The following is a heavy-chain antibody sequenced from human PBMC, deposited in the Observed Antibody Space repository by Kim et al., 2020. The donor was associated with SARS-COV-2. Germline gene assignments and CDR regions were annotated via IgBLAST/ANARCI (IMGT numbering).Heavy chain of an antibody. Sequence: ASVKVSCKASGYTFTSYAMHWVRQAPGQRLEWMGWINAGNGNTKYSQKFQGRVTITRDTSASTAYMELSSLRSEDTAVYYCARVLVIAAAGPGYWGQGTLVTVSS. CDR1: GYTFTSYA. V-gene: IGHV1-3*01. J-gene: IGHJ4*02. CDR2: INAGNGNT. CDR3: ARVLVIAAAGPGY. D-gene: IGHD6-13*01.